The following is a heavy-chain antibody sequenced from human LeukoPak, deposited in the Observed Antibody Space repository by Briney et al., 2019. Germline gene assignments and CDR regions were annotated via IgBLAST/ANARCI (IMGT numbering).Heavy chain of an antibody. D-gene: IGHD6-19*01. CDR3: ARDTGYSSGYSTYYYYGMDV. V-gene: IGHV4-59*01. J-gene: IGHJ6*02. Sequence: KPSETLSLTCTVSGGSISSYYWSWIRQPPGKGLEWIGYIYYSGTTNYNPSLKSRVTISVDTSKNQFSLKLSSVTAADTAVYYCARDTGYSSGYSTYYYYGMDVWGQGTTVTVSS. CDR1: GGSISSYY. CDR2: IYYSGTT.